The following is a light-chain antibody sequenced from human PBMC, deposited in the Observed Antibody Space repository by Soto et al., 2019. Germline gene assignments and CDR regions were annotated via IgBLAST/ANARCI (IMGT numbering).Light chain of an antibody. J-gene: IGKJ2*03. V-gene: IGKV3-20*01. CDR3: HQYGSSQYR. CDR2: GAS. CDR1: QGVSSSY. Sequence: EIVLTQSPGTLSLSPGERATLSSRASQGVSSSYLAWYQQKPGQALRLLIYGASSRATGITDRFSGSGSGKDFTLNISRLEPEDFAVYYCHQYGSSQYRFGQGTKMEIK.